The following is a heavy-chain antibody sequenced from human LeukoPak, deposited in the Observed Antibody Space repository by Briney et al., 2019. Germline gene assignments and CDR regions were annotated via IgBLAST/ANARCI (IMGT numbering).Heavy chain of an antibody. V-gene: IGHV4-34*01. Sequence: NTSETLSLTCAVYGGSFSGYYWSWIRQPPGKGLEWIGEINHSGSTNYNPSLKSRVTISVDTSKNQFSLKLSSVTAADTAVYYCARGRVHYYGSGSYFDYWGQGTLVTVSS. J-gene: IGHJ4*02. CDR3: ARGRVHYYGSGSYFDY. CDR2: INHSGST. D-gene: IGHD3-10*01. CDR1: GGSFSGYY.